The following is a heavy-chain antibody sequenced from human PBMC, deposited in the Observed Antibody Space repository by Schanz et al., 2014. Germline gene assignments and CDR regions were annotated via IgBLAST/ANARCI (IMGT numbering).Heavy chain of an antibody. J-gene: IGHJ4*02. D-gene: IGHD3-10*01. CDR2: IIPILDVG. Sequence: QVQLVQSGAEVKKPGSSVKVSCKASRSTFSSYTISWVRQARGQGLEWVGSIIPILDVGNYAQQFQGRVTFTADNSTSTAYMELSSLRAEDTAVYFCTSEAHNHDGLRSYSDVWGQGTLVTVTS. CDR1: RSTFSSYT. CDR3: TSEAHNHDGLRSYSDV. V-gene: IGHV1-69*02.